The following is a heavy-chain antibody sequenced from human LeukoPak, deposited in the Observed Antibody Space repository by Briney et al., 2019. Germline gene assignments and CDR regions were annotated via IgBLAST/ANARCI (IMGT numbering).Heavy chain of an antibody. CDR1: GYTFTSYG. CDR3: ARDSGSFTPVDY. D-gene: IGHD1-26*01. V-gene: IGHV1-18*01. Sequence: ASVKVSCKASGYTFTSYGISWVRQAPGQGLEWMGWISTYNGNTNYAQRLQGRVTMTTDTFTSTAYMELRSLRSDDTAVYYCARDSGSFTPVDYWGQGTLVAVSS. J-gene: IGHJ4*02. CDR2: ISTYNGNT.